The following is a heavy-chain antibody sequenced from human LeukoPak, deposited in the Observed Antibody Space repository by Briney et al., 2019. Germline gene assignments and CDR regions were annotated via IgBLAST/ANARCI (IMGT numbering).Heavy chain of an antibody. D-gene: IGHD1-14*01. J-gene: IGHJ4*02. V-gene: IGHV3-23*01. CDR2: ISGSGRST. CDR1: GFTFSSYA. Sequence: PGGSLRLSCAASGFTFSSYAMSWVRQAPGKGREWVSAISGSGRSTYYADSVKGRFTISRDNSKNTLYLQMNSLRAEDTAVYYCAKDVWGRTGYWGQGTLVTVSS. CDR3: AKDVWGRTGY.